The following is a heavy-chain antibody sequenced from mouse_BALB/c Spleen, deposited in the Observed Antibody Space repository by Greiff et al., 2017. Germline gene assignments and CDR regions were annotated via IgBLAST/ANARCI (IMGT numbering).Heavy chain of an antibody. J-gene: IGHJ4*01. CDR2: ISTYYGDA. CDR1: GYTFTDYA. CDR3: ASYGNYGYYAMDY. D-gene: IGHD2-1*01. V-gene: IGHV1S137*01. Sequence: QVQLQQSGAELVRPGVSVKISCKGSGYTFTDYAMHWVKQSHAKSLEWIGVISTYYGDASYNQKFKGKATMTVDKSSSTAYMELARLTSEDSAIYYCASYGNYGYYAMDYWGQGTSVTVSS.